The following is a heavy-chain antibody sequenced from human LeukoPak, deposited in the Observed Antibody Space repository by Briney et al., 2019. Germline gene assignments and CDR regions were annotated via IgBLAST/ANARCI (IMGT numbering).Heavy chain of an antibody. J-gene: IGHJ4*02. D-gene: IGHD1-26*01. Sequence: GGSLRLFCAASGFTFSWYWMHWVRQATGKGLVWVSCIKSDGSSTSIADSAKGRFTISRDNAKNTVYLQMNSLRAEDTAVYYCVRDNRSYNFDYWGQGTLVTVSS. V-gene: IGHV3-74*01. CDR3: VRDNRSYNFDY. CDR1: GFTFSWYW. CDR2: IKSDGSST.